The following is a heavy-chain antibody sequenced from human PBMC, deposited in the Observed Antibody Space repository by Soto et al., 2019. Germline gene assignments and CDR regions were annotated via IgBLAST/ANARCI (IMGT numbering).Heavy chain of an antibody. CDR2: INPNSGGT. CDR1: GYIFTDYY. D-gene: IGHD5-12*01. V-gene: IGHV1-2*06. CDR3: ARVVGGYDLGFDY. J-gene: IGHJ4*02. Sequence: ASVKVSCKASGYIFTDYYMHWVRQAPGQELGWMGRINPNSGGTNYAQKFQGRVTMTRDTSISTAYMELSSLRSEDTAVYYCARVVGGYDLGFDYWGQGTLVTVSS.